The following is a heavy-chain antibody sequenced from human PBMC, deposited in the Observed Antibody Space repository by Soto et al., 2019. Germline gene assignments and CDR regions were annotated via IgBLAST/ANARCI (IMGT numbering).Heavy chain of an antibody. J-gene: IGHJ5*02. V-gene: IGHV1-18*01. CDR1: DNTFTHYG. D-gene: IGHD3-16*02. CDR2: ISGYNGNT. CDR3: ARSSGGVFGIIIERSNWLAP. Sequence: GASVKVSCKSSDNTFTHYGINWVRQAPGQGLEWMGWISGYNGNTKYAQKFQDRVTMTADTSTRTAFMEVRSLTSDDTGVYYCARSSGGVFGIIIERSNWLAPWGQGSLVIVSS.